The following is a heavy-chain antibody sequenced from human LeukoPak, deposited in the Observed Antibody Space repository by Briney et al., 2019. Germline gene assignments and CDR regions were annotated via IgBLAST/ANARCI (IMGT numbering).Heavy chain of an antibody. V-gene: IGHV1-69*05. Sequence: SVKVSCKASGGTFSSYAISWVRQAPGQGLEWMGGTIPIFGTANYAQKFQGRVTVTRDTSISTAYMELSSLRSEDTAVYFCARGRIPFDYWGQGTLVSVSS. J-gene: IGHJ4*02. CDR3: ARGRIPFDY. CDR1: GGTFSSYA. CDR2: TIPIFGTA.